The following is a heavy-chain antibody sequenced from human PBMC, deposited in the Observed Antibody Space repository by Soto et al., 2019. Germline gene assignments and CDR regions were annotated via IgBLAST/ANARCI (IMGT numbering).Heavy chain of an antibody. CDR1: VGTFSSYA. CDR2: LSPIFGTA. J-gene: IGHJ5*02. D-gene: IGHD2-15*01. CDR3: ARDHCSGGSCDPGTIWWFDL. Sequence: LVNVSCKASVGTFSSYAISRVRQATGQGLEWMGGLSPIFGTANYAQKCQGRVRITADESPGTAYMELSSLRSEDTAAYYCARDHCSGGSCDPGTIWWFDLWGQGILVTVSS. V-gene: IGHV1-69*13.